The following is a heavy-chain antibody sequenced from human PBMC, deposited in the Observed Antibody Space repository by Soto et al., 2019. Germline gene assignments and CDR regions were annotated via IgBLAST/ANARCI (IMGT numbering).Heavy chain of an antibody. CDR2: IDNGGNT. D-gene: IGHD2-21*01. CDR3: VKRSLLVAPT. CDR1: GRTFSINADF. J-gene: IGHJ4*02. V-gene: IGHV4-39*01. Sequence: KASETLSLTCTVSGRTFSINADFWYLAWIRQPPGKGLEWIGSIDNGGNTYYNPPLKSRVIISADTSKNQYSLSLNSVTAADTAVYYCVKRSLLVAPTRGQGTLVTVSS.